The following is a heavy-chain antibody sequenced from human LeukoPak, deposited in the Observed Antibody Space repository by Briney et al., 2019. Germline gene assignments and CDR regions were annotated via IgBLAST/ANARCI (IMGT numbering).Heavy chain of an antibody. CDR1: GFTFSSYS. CDR3: ARDKLGWDYFDY. V-gene: IGHV3-21*01. CDR2: ISSSSSYI. Sequence: GGSLRLSCAASGFTFSSYSMNWVRQAPGKGLEWVSSISSSSSYIYYADSVKGRFTISRDNAKNSLYLQMNSLRAEDTAVYYCARDKLGWDYFDYWGQGTLVTVSS. J-gene: IGHJ4*02. D-gene: IGHD2-21*01.